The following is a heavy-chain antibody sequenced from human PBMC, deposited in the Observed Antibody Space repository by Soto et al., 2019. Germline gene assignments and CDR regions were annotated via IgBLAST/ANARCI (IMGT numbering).Heavy chain of an antibody. CDR3: ASASSILRVEGTSSSDYYYYYGMDV. D-gene: IGHD1-7*01. Sequence: QVQLVQSGAEVKKPGSSVKVSCKASGGTFSSYAISWVRQAPGQGLEWMGGIIPIFGTANYAQKFQGRVTITADESTSTAYMELSSLRSEDTAVYYCASASSILRVEGTSSSDYYYYYGMDVWVQGTTVTVSS. J-gene: IGHJ6*02. CDR1: GGTFSSYA. V-gene: IGHV1-69*01. CDR2: IIPIFGTA.